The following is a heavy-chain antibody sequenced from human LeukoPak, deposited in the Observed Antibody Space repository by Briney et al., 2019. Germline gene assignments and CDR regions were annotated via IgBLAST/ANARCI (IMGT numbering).Heavy chain of an antibody. CDR1: GFTFSSYG. CDR3: AKSDGIAAASRYFDY. V-gene: IGHV3-23*01. D-gene: IGHD6-13*01. Sequence: PGGSLRLSCAASGFTFSSYGMSWVRQAPGKGLEWVSAISGSGGSTYYADSVKGRFTISRDNSKNTLYLQMNSLRAEDTAVYYCAKSDGIAAASRYFDYWGQGTLVTVSS. J-gene: IGHJ4*02. CDR2: ISGSGGST.